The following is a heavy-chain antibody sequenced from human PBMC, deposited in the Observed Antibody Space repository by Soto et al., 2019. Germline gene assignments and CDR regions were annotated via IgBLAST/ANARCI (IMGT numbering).Heavy chain of an antibody. V-gene: IGHV1-18*01. J-gene: IGHJ4*02. Sequence: QVQLVQSGVEVKKPGASVKVSCKASGYTFTNYAISWVRQAPGRGLDWMGWVNTYNGNPNYAQIFQGRVTMTTDTSTGTAYMALRSLKSDASAVYYCARDSQYSTDWQRFDSWGQGTLVTVSS. D-gene: IGHD6-6*01. CDR2: VNTYNGNP. CDR3: ARDSQYSTDWQRFDS. CDR1: GYTFTNYA.